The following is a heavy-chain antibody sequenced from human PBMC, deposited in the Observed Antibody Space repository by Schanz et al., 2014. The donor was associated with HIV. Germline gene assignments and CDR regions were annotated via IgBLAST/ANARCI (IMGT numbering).Heavy chain of an antibody. Sequence: QVQLVQSGTEVKKPGSSVKVSCKASGGTFSSYAISWVRQAPGQGPEWMGGIIPIFGTANSAQRFQGRVTITADKSTSTAYMELSSLRSEDTAVYYCAREKFSTLTGYPQNAFDIWGQGTTVTVSS. V-gene: IGHV1-69*06. D-gene: IGHD3-9*01. J-gene: IGHJ3*02. CDR3: AREKFSTLTGYPQNAFDI. CDR1: GGTFSSYA. CDR2: IIPIFGTA.